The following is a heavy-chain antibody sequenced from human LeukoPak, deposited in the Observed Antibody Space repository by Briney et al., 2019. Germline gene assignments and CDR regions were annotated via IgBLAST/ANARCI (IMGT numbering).Heavy chain of an antibody. CDR1: GFTFSDYY. V-gene: IGHV3-11*01. CDR2: ISSSGSTI. D-gene: IGHD2-15*01. J-gene: IGHJ5*02. CDR3: ARSGVVVAATESWFDP. Sequence: GGSLRLYCAASGFTFSDYYMSWIRQAPGKGLEWVSYISSSGSTIYYADSVKGRFTISRDNAKNSLYLQMNSLRAEDTAVYYCARSGVVVAATESWFDPWGQGTLVTVSS.